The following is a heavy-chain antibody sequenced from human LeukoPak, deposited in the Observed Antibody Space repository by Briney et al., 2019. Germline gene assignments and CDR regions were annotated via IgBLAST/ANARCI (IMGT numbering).Heavy chain of an antibody. CDR3: ARATTYFYGSVTYGWFDP. V-gene: IGHV3-21*01. D-gene: IGHD3-10*01. J-gene: IGHJ5*02. Sequence: GGSLRLSCAGSGFTFSSYSMNWVRQVPGKGLEWVSFISSSSSYIYYADSVKGRFTISRDNAKNMVYLQMNSLRAEDTAMYYCARATTYFYGSVTYGWFDPWGQGTLVTVSS. CDR1: GFTFSSYS. CDR2: ISSSSSYI.